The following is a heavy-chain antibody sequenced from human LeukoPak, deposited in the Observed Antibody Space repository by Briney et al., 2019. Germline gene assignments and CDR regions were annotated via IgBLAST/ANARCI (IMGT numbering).Heavy chain of an antibody. V-gene: IGHV4-59*01. CDR2: IYYSGST. J-gene: IGHJ4*02. Sequence: SETLSLTCTVSGCSISSYYWSWIRQPPGKGLEWMGYIYYSGSTNYNPSLKSRVTISVDTSKNQFSLKLSPVTAADTAVYYCARGYYDRRYFDYWGQGTLVTVSS. D-gene: IGHD3-22*01. CDR1: GCSISSYY. CDR3: ARGYYDRRYFDY.